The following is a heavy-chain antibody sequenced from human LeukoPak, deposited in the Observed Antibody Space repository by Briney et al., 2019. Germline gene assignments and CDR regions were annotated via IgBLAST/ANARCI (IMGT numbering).Heavy chain of an antibody. CDR1: GYTFTGYY. D-gene: IGHD1-26*01. V-gene: IGHV1-46*01. J-gene: IGHJ4*02. CDR2: INPSGGST. CDR3: AREDRQVGAYGDY. Sequence: GASVKVSCKPSGYTFTGYYIHWVRQAPGQGLEWMGIINPSGGSTSYAQKFQGRVTMTRDTSTSTVYMELSSLRSEDTAVYYCAREDRQVGAYGDYWGQGTLVTVSS.